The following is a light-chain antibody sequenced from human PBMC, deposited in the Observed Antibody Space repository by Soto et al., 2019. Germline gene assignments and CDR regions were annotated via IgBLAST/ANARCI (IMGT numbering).Light chain of an antibody. J-gene: IGKJ1*01. CDR1: QGVGSN. CDR2: GAS. V-gene: IGKV3-15*01. Sequence: EIVMTQSPATLSVSPGERATLSCRASQGVGSNLAWYQQKPGQAPRLLIYGASTRATGIPARFSGSGSGTEFTLTISSLQSEDFAVYYCQQYENWPPWTFGQGTEVEIK. CDR3: QQYENWPPWT.